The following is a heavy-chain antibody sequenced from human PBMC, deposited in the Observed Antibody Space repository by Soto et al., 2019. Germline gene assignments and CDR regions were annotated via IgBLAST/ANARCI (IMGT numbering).Heavy chain of an antibody. D-gene: IGHD3-3*01. CDR2: IKSKTDGGTT. J-gene: IGHJ6*03. CDR3: TSSGDVEEWLPRYYYYYMDV. V-gene: IGHV3-15*01. Sequence: GGSLRLSCAASGFTFSNAWMNWVRQAPGKGLEWVGRIKSKTDGGTTDYAAPVKGRFSISRDDSKNTLYLQMNSLKTEDTALYYCTSSGDVEEWLPRYYYYYMDVWGKGTTVTVSS. CDR1: GFTFSNAW.